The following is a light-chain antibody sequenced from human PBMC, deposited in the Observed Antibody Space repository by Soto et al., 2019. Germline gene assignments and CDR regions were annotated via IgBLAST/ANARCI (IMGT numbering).Light chain of an antibody. Sequence: EIVLTQSPATMSLSPGDRATVSCRASQSVDWYVAWYQHKPGKAPSLLIYDASTRATGIPDMFSGSGSGTDFTLNSCILEPEEFAVYYCQQRSNWPPITFGPGTKVD. CDR2: DAS. CDR1: QSVDWY. J-gene: IGKJ3*01. V-gene: IGKV3-11*01. CDR3: QQRSNWPPIT.